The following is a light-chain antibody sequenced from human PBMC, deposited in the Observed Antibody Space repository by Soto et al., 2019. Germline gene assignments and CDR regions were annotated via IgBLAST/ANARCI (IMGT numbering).Light chain of an antibody. CDR2: EAA. CDR3: QQSNNYPWT. Sequence: DIQMTQSPSTLSASVGDRVTITCRASQSISIWLAWYQQKPGKAPKLLIYEAANLESGVPSRFSGSGTGTEFTLTISSLQPDDFATYYCQQSNNYPWTFGQGTRVEI. CDR1: QSISIW. V-gene: IGKV1-5*03. J-gene: IGKJ1*01.